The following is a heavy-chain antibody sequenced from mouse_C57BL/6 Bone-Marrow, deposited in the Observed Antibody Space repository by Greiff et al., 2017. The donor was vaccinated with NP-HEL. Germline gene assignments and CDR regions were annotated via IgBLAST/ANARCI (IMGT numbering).Heavy chain of an antibody. CDR3: ARFPGDY. V-gene: IGHV1-82*01. CDR2: IYPGDGDT. Sequence: VQLQQSGPELVKPGASVKISCKASGYAFSSSWMNWVKQRPGKGLEWIGRIYPGDGDTNYNGKFKGKATLTADKSSSTAYMQLSSLTSEDSAVYFCARFPGDYWGQGTTLTVSS. J-gene: IGHJ2*01. CDR1: GYAFSSSW.